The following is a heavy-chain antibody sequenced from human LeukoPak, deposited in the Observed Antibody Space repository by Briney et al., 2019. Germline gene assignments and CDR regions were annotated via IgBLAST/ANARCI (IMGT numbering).Heavy chain of an antibody. CDR2: ISSSGSTI. D-gene: IGHD5-18*01. V-gene: IGHV3-11*04. CDR3: ARVQRGYSYNPLGYYYYYMDV. Sequence: GGSLRLSCVASGFTVSSYYVSWVRQAPGKGLEWVSYISSSGSTIYYADSVKGRFTISRDNAKNSLYLQMNSLRAEDTAVYYCARVQRGYSYNPLGYYYYYMDVWGKGTTVTVSS. J-gene: IGHJ6*03. CDR1: GFTVSSYY.